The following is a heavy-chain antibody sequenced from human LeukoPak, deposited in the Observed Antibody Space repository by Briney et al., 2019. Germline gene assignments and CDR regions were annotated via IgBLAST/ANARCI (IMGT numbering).Heavy chain of an antibody. CDR3: ARETTSGWFDP. CDR1: GFTFSSYA. J-gene: IGHJ5*02. V-gene: IGHV3-66*01. D-gene: IGHD1/OR15-1a*01. Sequence: GGSLRLSCAASGFTFSSYAMHWVRQAPGKGLEWVSVIYSCGSTYYADSVKGRFTISRDNSKNTLYLQMNSLRAEDTAVYYCARETTSGWFDPWGQGTLVTVSS. CDR2: IYSCGST.